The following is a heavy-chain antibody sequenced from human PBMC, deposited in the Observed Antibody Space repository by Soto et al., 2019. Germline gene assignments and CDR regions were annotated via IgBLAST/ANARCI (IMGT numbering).Heavy chain of an antibody. J-gene: IGHJ4*02. CDR2: IYYSGST. CDR1: GVSISSYY. CDR3: ARELFGEHIDY. D-gene: IGHD3-10*01. V-gene: IGHV4-59*01. Sequence: SETLSLTCTVSGVSISSYYWSWIRQPPGKGLEWIGYIYYSGSTNYNPSLKSRVTISVDTSKNQFSLKLSSVTAADTAVYYCARELFGEHIDYWGQGTLVTVSS.